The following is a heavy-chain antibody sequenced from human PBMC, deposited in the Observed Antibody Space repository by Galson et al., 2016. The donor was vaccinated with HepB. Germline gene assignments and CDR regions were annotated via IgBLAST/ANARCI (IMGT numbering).Heavy chain of an antibody. Sequence: SETLSLTCLVSGDSMNTSTHYWAWVRQTPGKGLEWIASFYYSGSTYYNPSLRGRATISADVSKNQFSLRLSAVTASDTAVFYCARRYWYLHYFDYWGQGALVTVSS. CDR3: ARRYWYLHYFDY. D-gene: IGHD4-23*01. CDR1: GDSMNTSTHY. CDR2: FYYSGST. J-gene: IGHJ4*02. V-gene: IGHV4-39*01.